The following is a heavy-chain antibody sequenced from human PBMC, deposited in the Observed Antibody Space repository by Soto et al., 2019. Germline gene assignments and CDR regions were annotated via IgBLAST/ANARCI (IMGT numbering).Heavy chain of an antibody. J-gene: IGHJ4*02. D-gene: IGHD4-17*01. CDR2: IYWDDDK. V-gene: IGHV2-5*02. Sequence: QITLKESGPTLVKPTQTLTLTCTLSGFSLSTTGVGVGWIRQPPGKALEWLALIYWDDDKRYSPSLKSSLTLTKDTSKNLVVLTMTNMDPVDTATYYCARHMTTNGYFDNCCQGNLVTVCS. CDR3: ARHMTTNGYFDN. CDR1: GFSLSTTGVG.